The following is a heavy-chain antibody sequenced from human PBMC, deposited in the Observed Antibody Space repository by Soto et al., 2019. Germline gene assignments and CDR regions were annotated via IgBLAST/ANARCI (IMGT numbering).Heavy chain of an antibody. CDR3: ARGITLPTPLDY. CDR2: INAGNGNT. V-gene: IGHV1-3*01. J-gene: IGHJ4*02. Sequence: ASVKVSCKASGYTFTNYGISWVRQAPGQRLEWMGWINAGNGNTKYSQKFQGRVTITRDTSASTAYMELSSLRSGDTAVYYCARGITLPTPLDYWGQGTLVTVSS. CDR1: GYTFTNYG. D-gene: IGHD1-20*01.